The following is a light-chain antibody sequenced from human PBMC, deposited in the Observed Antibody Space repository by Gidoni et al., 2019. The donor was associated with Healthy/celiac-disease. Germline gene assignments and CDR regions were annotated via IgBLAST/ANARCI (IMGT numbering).Light chain of an antibody. CDR2: GAS. CDR1: QSVSSSY. J-gene: IGKJ1*01. CDR3: QQYGSAPQT. V-gene: IGKV3-20*01. Sequence: ELVLTQSPGPLSLSPGERATLSCRASQSVSSSYLAWYQQKPGQAPRLLISGASSRATGIPDKFSGSGSGTDFTLTISRLEPEDCAVYYCQQYGSAPQTFGQGTKVEIK.